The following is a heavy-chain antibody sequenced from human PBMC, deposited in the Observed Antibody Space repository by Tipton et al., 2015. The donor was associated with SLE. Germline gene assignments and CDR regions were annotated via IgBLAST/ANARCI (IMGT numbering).Heavy chain of an antibody. CDR2: IYYSGST. CDR1: GASINSHY. CDR3: ARDWIMVQGVIRYYGMDV. Sequence: TLSLTCTVSGASINSHYWSWIRQPPGKGLDWIGYIYYSGSTTYNPSLKSRVTISLDKSKNQFSLKLSSGTAADTAVYYCARDWIMVQGVIRYYGMDVWGQGTTVTVSS. V-gene: IGHV4-59*11. D-gene: IGHD3-10*01. J-gene: IGHJ6*02.